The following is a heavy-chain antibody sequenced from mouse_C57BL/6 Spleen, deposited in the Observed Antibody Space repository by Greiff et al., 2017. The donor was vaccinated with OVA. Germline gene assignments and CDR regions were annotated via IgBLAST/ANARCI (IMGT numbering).Heavy chain of an antibody. J-gene: IGHJ2*01. V-gene: IGHV1-26*01. CDR2: INPNNGGT. CDR1: GSTFTDYS. CDR3: AREDSVDY. Sequence: VQLQQSGPELVKPGASVKISCKASGSTFTDYSMNWVKQSHGKSLEWIGDINPNNGGTSYNQKFKGKATLTVDKSSSTAYMELRSLTSEDSAVYYCAREDSVDYWGQGTTLTVSS.